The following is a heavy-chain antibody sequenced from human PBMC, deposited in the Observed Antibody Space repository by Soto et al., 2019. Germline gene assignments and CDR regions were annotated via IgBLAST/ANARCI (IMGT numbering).Heavy chain of an antibody. J-gene: IGHJ6*03. D-gene: IGHD5-12*01. V-gene: IGHV1-2*02. Sequence: QVQLVQSGAEVKKPGASVTVSCKASGYRFSDYYLHWVRQAPGQGPEWMGWMNPNSGDTKYAQKFNGRVTMTRDTSVRPAFMELNWLKSDDTAVYYCARESGGATATLDYYYFYMDVWGIGTTVTVSS. CDR1: GYRFSDYY. CDR2: MNPNSGDT. CDR3: ARESGGATATLDYYYFYMDV.